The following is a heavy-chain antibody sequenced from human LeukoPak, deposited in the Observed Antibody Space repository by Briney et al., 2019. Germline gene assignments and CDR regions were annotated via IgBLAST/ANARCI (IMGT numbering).Heavy chain of an antibody. CDR2: INWNGGST. CDR3: ARGSLISRPFDY. CDR1: GFTFDDYG. J-gene: IGHJ4*02. V-gene: IGHV3-20*04. Sequence: GGSLRLSCAASGFTFDDYGMSWVRQAPGKGLEWVSGINWNGGSTGYADSVKGRFTISRDNAKNSLYLQMNSLRAEDTAVYYCARGSLISRPFDYWGQGTLVTVSS. D-gene: IGHD3/OR15-3a*01.